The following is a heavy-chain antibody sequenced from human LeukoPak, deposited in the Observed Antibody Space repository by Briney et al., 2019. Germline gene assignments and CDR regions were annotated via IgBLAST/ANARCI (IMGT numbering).Heavy chain of an antibody. CDR3: ARERASYDFWSGSDAFDI. CDR2: IYHSGNT. V-gene: IGHV4-30-2*01. D-gene: IGHD3-3*01. CDR1: GGSISSGGYY. Sequence: KSSETLSLTCTVSGGSISSGGYYWSWIRQPPGKGLEWVGYIYHSGNTYYNPSLKSRVTVSVDRSKNQFSLNLRSVTAADTAVYYCARERASYDFWSGSDAFDIWGQGTMVTVSS. J-gene: IGHJ3*02.